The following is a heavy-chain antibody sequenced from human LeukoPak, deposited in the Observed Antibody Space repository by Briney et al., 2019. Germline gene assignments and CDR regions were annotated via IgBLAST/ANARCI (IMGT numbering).Heavy chain of an antibody. CDR1: GFSFSDYY. D-gene: IGHD3-9*01. Sequence: GGSLRLSCGASGFSFSDYYMTWIRRAPGKGLEWVSIISTTSSGSTIYYADSVKGRFTISGDNAKNSLHLQMNSLRAEDTAVYYCAGGSGYLITSWGQGTLVTVSS. J-gene: IGHJ5*02. CDR2: ISTTSSGSTI. CDR3: AGGSGYLITS. V-gene: IGHV3-11*04.